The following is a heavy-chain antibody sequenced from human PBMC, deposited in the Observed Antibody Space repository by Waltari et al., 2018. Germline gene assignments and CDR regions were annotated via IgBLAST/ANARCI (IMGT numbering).Heavy chain of an antibody. J-gene: IGHJ4*02. Sequence: QVQLVESGGGVVQPGKSLRLSCVASGFSLSNSGMHWVRQTPGRGLEWVALTWFDGSVEYYADSVRGRFTVSRDNSKNILYLDMGSLRVDDTATYYCAKDAFGNTYLDYWGQGTLVTVSS. CDR2: TWFDGSVE. D-gene: IGHD3-10*01. CDR3: AKDAFGNTYLDY. CDR1: GFSLSNSG. V-gene: IGHV3-33*03.